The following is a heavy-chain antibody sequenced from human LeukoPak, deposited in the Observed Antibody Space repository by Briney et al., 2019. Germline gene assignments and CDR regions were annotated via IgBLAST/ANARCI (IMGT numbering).Heavy chain of an antibody. J-gene: IGHJ4*02. CDR1: GFTFSNYW. Sequence: PGGSLRPSCAASGFTFSNYWMHWVRQAPGKGLVWVSRINSDASSTSYADSVKGRFTISRDNAKNTLYLQMNSLRAEDTAVYYCASAQSGWSDYFDYWGQGTLVTVSS. CDR2: INSDASST. CDR3: ASAQSGWSDYFDY. D-gene: IGHD6-19*01. V-gene: IGHV3-74*01.